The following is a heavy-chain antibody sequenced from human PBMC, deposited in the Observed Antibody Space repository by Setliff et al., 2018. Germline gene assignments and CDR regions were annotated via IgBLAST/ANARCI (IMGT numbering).Heavy chain of an antibody. CDR1: GFTLNIYT. Sequence: PGGSLRLSCAASGFTLNIYTMSWVRQAPRKGLEWVASFIAGDSSTIYADSVKGRFTTFRDISKNTLYLQMNSLRAEDTAVYYCAKYTRVVTTTCFDYWGQGTLVTVSS. CDR2: FIAGDSST. CDR3: AKYTRVVTTTCFDY. J-gene: IGHJ4*02. V-gene: IGHV3-23*01. D-gene: IGHD2-15*01.